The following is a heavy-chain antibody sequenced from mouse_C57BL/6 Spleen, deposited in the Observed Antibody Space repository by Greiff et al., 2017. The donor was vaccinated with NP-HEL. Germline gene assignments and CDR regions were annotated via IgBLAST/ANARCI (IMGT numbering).Heavy chain of an antibody. D-gene: IGHD2-1*01. Sequence: QVQLQQSGAELAKPGASVKLSCKASGYTFTSYWMHWVKQRPGQGLEWIGYINPSSGYTKYNQKFKDKATLTADKSSSTAYMQVSSLTDEDSAVYYCAGYYGKGYYAMDYWGQGTSVTVSS. CDR2: INPSSGYT. V-gene: IGHV1-7*01. CDR1: GYTFTSYW. J-gene: IGHJ4*01. CDR3: AGYYGKGYYAMDY.